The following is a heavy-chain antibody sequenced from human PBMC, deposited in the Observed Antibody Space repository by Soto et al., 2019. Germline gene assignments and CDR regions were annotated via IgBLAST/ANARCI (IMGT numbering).Heavy chain of an antibody. D-gene: IGHD5-12*01. V-gene: IGHV4-61*01. Sequence: PSETLSLTCTVSGGSVSSGSYYWSWIRQPPGKGLEWIGYIYYSGSTNYNPSLKSRVTISVDTSKNQFSLKLSSVTAADTAVYYCARDLRKRNIVATIISPYGMDVWGQGTTVTV. CDR3: ARDLRKRNIVATIISPYGMDV. CDR1: GGSVSSGSYY. J-gene: IGHJ6*02. CDR2: IYYSGST.